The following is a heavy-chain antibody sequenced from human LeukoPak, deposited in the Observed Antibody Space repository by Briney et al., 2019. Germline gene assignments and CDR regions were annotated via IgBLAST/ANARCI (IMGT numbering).Heavy chain of an antibody. CDR1: GFTFSSYG. CDR3: AKNPLHYYYESRDYPGDAFDI. CDR2: IRYDGSNK. V-gene: IGHV3-30*02. Sequence: GGSLRLSCAASGFTFSSYGMHWVRQAPGKGLEWVAFIRYDGSNKYYADSVKGRFTISRDNSKNTLYLQMNSLRAEDTAVYYCAKNPLHYYYESRDYPGDAFDIWGQGTMVTVSS. J-gene: IGHJ3*02. D-gene: IGHD3-22*01.